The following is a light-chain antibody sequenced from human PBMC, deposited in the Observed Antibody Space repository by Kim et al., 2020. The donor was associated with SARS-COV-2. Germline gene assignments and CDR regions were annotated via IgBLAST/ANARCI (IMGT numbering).Light chain of an antibody. V-gene: IGLV2-11*01. J-gene: IGLJ2*01. CDR1: SSDVGGYNY. Sequence: QSVTISCTGTSSDVGGYNYVSWYQQHPGKAPKLMIYDVSKRPSGVPDRFSGSKPGNTASLTISGLQAEDEADYYCCSYAGSYTYVVFGGGTQLTVL. CDR3: CSYAGSYTYVV. CDR2: DVS.